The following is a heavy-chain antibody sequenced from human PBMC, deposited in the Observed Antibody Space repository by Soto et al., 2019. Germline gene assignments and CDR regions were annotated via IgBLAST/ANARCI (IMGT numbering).Heavy chain of an antibody. Sequence: GGSLRLSCAASGFTFSSYGMHWVRQAPGKGLEWVAVISYDGSNKYYADSVKGRFTISRDNSKNTLYLQMNSLRAEDTAVYCCAKDSTARFFGAFDIWGQGTMVTVSS. V-gene: IGHV3-30*18. CDR3: AKDSTARFFGAFDI. D-gene: IGHD6-6*01. CDR2: ISYDGSNK. CDR1: GFTFSSYG. J-gene: IGHJ3*02.